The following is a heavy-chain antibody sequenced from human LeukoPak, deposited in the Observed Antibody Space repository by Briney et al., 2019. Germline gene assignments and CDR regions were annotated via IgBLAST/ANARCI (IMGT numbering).Heavy chain of an antibody. D-gene: IGHD3-10*01. CDR3: AKAFGEFSQFDY. Sequence: PGVSLRLSCAPCGYTFDDYAMHWVRQAPGKGLEWVSLISWDGGSTYYADSVKGRFTISRDNSKNSLYLQMNSLRAEDTALYYCAKAFGEFSQFDYWGQGTLVTVSS. CDR2: ISWDGGST. V-gene: IGHV3-43D*04. CDR1: GYTFDDYA. J-gene: IGHJ4*02.